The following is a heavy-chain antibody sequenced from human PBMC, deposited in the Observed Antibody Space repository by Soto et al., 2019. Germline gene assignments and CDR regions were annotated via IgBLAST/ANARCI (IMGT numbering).Heavy chain of an antibody. CDR1: GFSLSTYG. J-gene: IGHJ4*02. V-gene: IGHV3-23*02. CDR2: FSGGSGTT. D-gene: IGHD1-1*01. CDR3: ARWNGYGDF. Sequence: AGGSLRLSCAASGFSLSTYGVTWVRQAPGKGLEWVSGFSGGSGTTHYRDSVKGRFSITRDNSKNTAHLEMKSLRVEDTAIYYCARWNGYGDFWGQGILVTVSS.